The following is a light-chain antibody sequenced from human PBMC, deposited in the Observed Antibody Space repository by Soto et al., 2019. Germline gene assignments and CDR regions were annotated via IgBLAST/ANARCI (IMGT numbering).Light chain of an antibody. V-gene: IGKV1-9*01. CDR3: QQLFDSPIT. CDR2: AAS. Sequence: IQLTQSPSSLSASVGDRVTITCRASQGINTFLAWYQQKPGKAPKLLIYAASTLQSGVPSRFSATVSGTEFSLTITSLQPEDFATYYCQQLFDSPITFGQGTRLEI. CDR1: QGINTF. J-gene: IGKJ5*01.